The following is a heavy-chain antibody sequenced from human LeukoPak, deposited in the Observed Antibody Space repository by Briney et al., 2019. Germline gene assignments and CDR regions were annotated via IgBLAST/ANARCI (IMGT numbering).Heavy chain of an antibody. CDR3: ARDPPVVRGSGAFDI. CDR1: GGSISSGSYY. D-gene: IGHD3-10*01. Sequence: PSETLSPTCTVSGGSISSGSYYWSWIRQPAGKGLEWIGRIYTSGSTNYNPSLKSRVTISVDTSKNQFSLKLSSVTAADTAVYYCARDPPVVRGSGAFDIWGQGTMVTVSS. V-gene: IGHV4-61*02. CDR2: IYTSGST. J-gene: IGHJ3*02.